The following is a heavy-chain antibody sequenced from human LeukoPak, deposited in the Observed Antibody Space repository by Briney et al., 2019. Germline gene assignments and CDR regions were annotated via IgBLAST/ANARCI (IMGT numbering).Heavy chain of an antibody. CDR2: IYSGGST. J-gene: IGHJ4*02. CDR3: ARYSSGWYVD. Sequence: GGSLRLSCAASGFTFSSYWMSWVRQAPGKGLEWVSIIYSGGSTYYADSVKGRFTISRDNSKNTLYLQMNSLRADDTAVYYCARYSSGWYVDWGQGTLVTVSS. CDR1: GFTFSSYW. V-gene: IGHV3-53*01. D-gene: IGHD6-19*01.